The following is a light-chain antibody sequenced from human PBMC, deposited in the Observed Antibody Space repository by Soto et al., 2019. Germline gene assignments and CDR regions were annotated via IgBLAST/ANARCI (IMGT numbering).Light chain of an antibody. CDR1: SGHSSYA. CDR2: LDSDGSH. Sequence: QSVLTQSPSASASLGASVKLTCTLSSGHSSYAIAWHQQQPEKGPRYLMKLDSDGSHTQGDAIPDRFSGSSSGAERYLTIASLQSEDEADYYCQTWCTGIHVVFGGGTKLTVL. J-gene: IGLJ2*01. V-gene: IGLV4-69*01. CDR3: QTWCTGIHVV.